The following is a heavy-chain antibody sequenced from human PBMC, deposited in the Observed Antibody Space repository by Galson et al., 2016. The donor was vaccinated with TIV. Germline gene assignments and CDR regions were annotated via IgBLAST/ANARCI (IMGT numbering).Heavy chain of an antibody. D-gene: IGHD3-22*01. CDR3: VRGLLDSSGYYPPPDAFDL. V-gene: IGHV4-31*03. J-gene: IGHJ3*01. CDR2: IYYSGST. Sequence: LSLTCTVSGGSISSRGYYWNWIRQHPGKGLEWIGYIYYSGSTYYNPSLRSRLTISLDTSKNHFSLKLSSVTAAATAVYFCVRGLLDSSGYYPPPDAFDLWGLGTMVTVSS. CDR1: GGSISSRGYY.